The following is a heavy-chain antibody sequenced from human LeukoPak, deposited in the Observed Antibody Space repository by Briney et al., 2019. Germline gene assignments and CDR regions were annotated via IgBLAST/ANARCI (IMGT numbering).Heavy chain of an antibody. V-gene: IGHV3-48*03. CDR1: GFTFSSYE. J-gene: IGHJ4*02. CDR2: ISSSGSTI. CDR3: AKVAKYYYGSETYYFFDY. D-gene: IGHD3-10*01. Sequence: GGSLRLSRAASGFTFSSYEMNWVRQAPGKGLEWVSYISSSGSTIYYADSVKGRFTISRDNAKNSLYLQMNSLRAEDTAVYYCAKVAKYYYGSETYYFFDYWGQGTLVTASS.